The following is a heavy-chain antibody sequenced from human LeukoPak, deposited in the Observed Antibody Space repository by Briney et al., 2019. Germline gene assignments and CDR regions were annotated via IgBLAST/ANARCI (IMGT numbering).Heavy chain of an antibody. D-gene: IGHD1-20*01. CDR3: AREGITGTTGSWFDP. CDR2: ISSSSSYT. V-gene: IGHV3-11*06. CDR1: GFTFSDYY. J-gene: IGHJ5*02. Sequence: GGSLRLSCAASGFTFSDYYMSWIRQAPGKGLEWVSYISSSSSYTNYADSVKGRFTISRDNAKNSLYLQMNSLRAEDTAVHYCAREGITGTTGSWFDPWGQGTLVTVSS.